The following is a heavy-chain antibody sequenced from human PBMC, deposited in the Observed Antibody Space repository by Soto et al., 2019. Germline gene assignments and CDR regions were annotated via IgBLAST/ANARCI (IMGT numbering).Heavy chain of an antibody. D-gene: IGHD2-8*01. V-gene: IGHV1-3*01. CDR1: GYTLTNYA. J-gene: IGHJ4*02. CDR2: IDPGSGNA. Sequence: GASVKVSCKPSGYTLTNYAIHWVRQAAGQRLEWLGWIDPGSGNARYSQKFQDRITLSRDISASTFYMDLSSLTSEDTAVYFCTRDLNGGNLFDYWGQGSLVTGSS. CDR3: TRDLNGGNLFDY.